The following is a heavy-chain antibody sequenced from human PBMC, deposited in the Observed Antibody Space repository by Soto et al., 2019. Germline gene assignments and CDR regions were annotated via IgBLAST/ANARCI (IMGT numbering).Heavy chain of an antibody. CDR1: GLTFTSNT. J-gene: IGHJ4*02. Sequence: EVQLLESGGGLLRPGGSLRLSVAASGLTFTSNTMNGVRQAPGKGREWVSSISGSGGTTYYADSVKGRFTISRDKSKTTLYLEMNNPRAEDTAVYYCERFGIATPGGLDYWGQGTLVTVSS. D-gene: IGHD6-13*01. CDR2: ISGSGGTT. V-gene: IGHV3-23*01. CDR3: ERFGIATPGGLDY.